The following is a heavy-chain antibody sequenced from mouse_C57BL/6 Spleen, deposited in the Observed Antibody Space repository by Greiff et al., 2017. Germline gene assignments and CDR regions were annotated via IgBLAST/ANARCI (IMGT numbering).Heavy chain of an antibody. V-gene: IGHV5-12*01. Sequence: EVMLVESGGGLVQPGGSLKLSCAASGFTFSDYYMYWVRQTPEKRLEWVAYISNGGGSTYYPDTVKGRFTISRDNAKNTLYLQMSRLKSEDTAMYYCARLTTVEDWYFDVWGTGTTVTVSS. CDR2: ISNGGGST. D-gene: IGHD1-1*01. CDR3: ARLTTVEDWYFDV. CDR1: GFTFSDYY. J-gene: IGHJ1*03.